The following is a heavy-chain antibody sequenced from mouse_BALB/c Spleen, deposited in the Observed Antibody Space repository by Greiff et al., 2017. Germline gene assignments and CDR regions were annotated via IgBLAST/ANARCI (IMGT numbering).Heavy chain of an antibody. CDR3: ARSGTGY. CDR2: IYPGDGDT. J-gene: IGHJ2*01. D-gene: IGHD4-1*01. Sequence: QVQLKESGAELVRPGSSVKISCKASGYAFSSYWMNWVKQRPGQGLEWIGQIYPGDGDTNYNGKFKGKATLTADKSSSTAYLQLSSLTSEDSAVYFCARSGTGYWGQGTTLTVSS. V-gene: IGHV1-80*01. CDR1: GYAFSSYW.